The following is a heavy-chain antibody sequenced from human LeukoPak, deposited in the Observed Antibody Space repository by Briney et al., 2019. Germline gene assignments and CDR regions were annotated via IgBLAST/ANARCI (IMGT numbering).Heavy chain of an antibody. J-gene: IGHJ4*02. CDR3: GKVLLTAGFDY. Sequence: PGGSLRLSCAASGFTFSSYAMTWVRRAPGKGLEWVSHISGSGVSTYYADSVKGRFTISRDNSKNTLYLQMNSLRAEDTAVYYCGKVLLTAGFDYWGQGTLVTVSS. D-gene: IGHD5-18*01. CDR1: GFTFSSYA. V-gene: IGHV3-23*01. CDR2: ISGSGVST.